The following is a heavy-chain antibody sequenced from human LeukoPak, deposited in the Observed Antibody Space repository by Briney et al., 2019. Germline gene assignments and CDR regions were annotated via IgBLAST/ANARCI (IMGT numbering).Heavy chain of an antibody. Sequence: ASVKVSCKASGYTFTAYYMHWVRQAPGQGLEWMGWINPISGTTNYAQKLQGRVTVTRDTSISTVYMELSRLESDDTALYYCVRDLMTTPTWDFDYWGQGTLVTVAS. CDR1: GYTFTAYY. CDR2: INPISGTT. CDR3: VRDLMTTPTWDFDY. D-gene: IGHD3-16*01. V-gene: IGHV1-2*02. J-gene: IGHJ4*02.